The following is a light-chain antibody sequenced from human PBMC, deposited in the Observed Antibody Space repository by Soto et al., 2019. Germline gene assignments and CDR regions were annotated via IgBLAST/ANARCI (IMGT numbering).Light chain of an antibody. CDR1: SSNIGAGYD. CDR2: GNS. J-gene: IGLJ1*01. Sequence: QLVLTQPPSVSGAPGQRVTISCTGSSSNIGAGYDVHWYQQLPGTAPKLLLYGNSNRPSGVPDRFSGSKSGTSASLAITGLQAEDEADYCCQSYDSSLSGYVFGTGTKVTVL. CDR3: QSYDSSLSGYV. V-gene: IGLV1-40*01.